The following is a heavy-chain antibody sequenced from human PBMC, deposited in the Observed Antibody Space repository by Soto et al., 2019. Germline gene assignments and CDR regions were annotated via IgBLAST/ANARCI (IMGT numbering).Heavy chain of an antibody. J-gene: IGHJ5*02. CDR3: ARSGLALPYSASHWFDP. Sequence: GGSLRLSCAASGFTFSTYGMNWVRQAPGKGLEWLSSISDSGHYIYYADSVKGRFTISRDNAKNSLFLQMKSLRGEDTAVYYCARSGLALPYSASHWFDPWGHGTLVTVSS. CDR2: ISDSGHYI. D-gene: IGHD3-22*01. CDR1: GFTFSTYG. V-gene: IGHV3-21*01.